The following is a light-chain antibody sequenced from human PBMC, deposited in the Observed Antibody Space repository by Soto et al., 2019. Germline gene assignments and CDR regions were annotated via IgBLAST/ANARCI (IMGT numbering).Light chain of an antibody. CDR1: QSVSSSY. V-gene: IGKV3-20*01. Sequence: ESVLTQSPGTLSLSPGERATLSCRASQSVSSSYLAWYQQKPGQAPRLLIHGASSRATGTPDRFSGSGSGTDFTLTISRLEPEDFAVYYCQQYGSSITFGQGTRLEIK. CDR3: QQYGSSIT. CDR2: GAS. J-gene: IGKJ5*01.